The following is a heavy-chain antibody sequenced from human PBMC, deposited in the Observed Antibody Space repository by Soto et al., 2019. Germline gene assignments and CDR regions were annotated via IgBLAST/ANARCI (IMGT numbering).Heavy chain of an antibody. CDR1: GGSISSSSYY. D-gene: IGHD6-19*01. CDR2: IYYSGST. J-gene: IGHJ4*02. V-gene: IGHV4-39*01. Sequence: SETLSPTCTVSGGSISSSSYYWGWIRQPPGKGLEWIGTIYYSGSTYYNPSLKSRVTISVDTSKNQFSLKLSSVTAADTAVFYCARRGSGGIAVAGTSFDYWGQGTLVTVSS. CDR3: ARRGSGGIAVAGTSFDY.